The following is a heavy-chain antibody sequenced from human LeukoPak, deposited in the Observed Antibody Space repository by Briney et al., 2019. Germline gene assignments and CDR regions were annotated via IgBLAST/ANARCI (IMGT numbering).Heavy chain of an antibody. J-gene: IGHJ4*02. V-gene: IGHV4-34*01. CDR3: TRMTAGHDY. Sequence: PSETLSLTCAVSGVSFNDYYWSTVRPTPGKGVERMGEINHSGFTHDSPSPKSRVTLSIDTSRKQFSLNLRSVTVADTGIYYCTRMTAGHDYWGQGSLVTVYS. CDR2: INHSGFT. CDR1: GVSFNDYY. D-gene: IGHD2-21*02.